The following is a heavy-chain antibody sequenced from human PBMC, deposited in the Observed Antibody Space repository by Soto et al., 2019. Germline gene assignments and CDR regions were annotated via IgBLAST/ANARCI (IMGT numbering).Heavy chain of an antibody. V-gene: IGHV3-43*01. CDR3: AKDGPGTTYFLFDS. J-gene: IGHJ4*02. D-gene: IGHD1-1*01. CDR1: GFTFDDYT. CDR2: ITWDGGIT. Sequence: EVQLVESGGVAVQPGGSLRLSCADSGFTFDDYTMHWVRQAPGKGLEWVSRITWDGGITYYADSVKGRFTIYRDTSKSTLHLQMNSLRTEDTALYYCAKDGPGTTYFLFDSWGQGTLVTVSS.